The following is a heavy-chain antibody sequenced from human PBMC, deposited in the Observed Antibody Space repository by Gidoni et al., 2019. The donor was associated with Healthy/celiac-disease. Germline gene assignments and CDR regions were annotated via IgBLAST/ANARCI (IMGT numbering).Heavy chain of an antibody. J-gene: IGHJ6*02. D-gene: IGHD4-17*01. CDR1: GFPLRSSS. Sequence: EVQLVESGGGLVQPGGSLRLSCAASGFPLRSSSLNWVRQAPGTGLGWVSYISSSRRTRKDADSGKGRFNSSRDNAKNSLYLQMNSLRDEDTAVYYCARDRGGRHDYGDYYYYYYGMDVWGQGTTVTVSS. CDR2: ISSSRRTR. V-gene: IGHV3-48*02. CDR3: ARDRGGRHDYGDYYYYYYGMDV.